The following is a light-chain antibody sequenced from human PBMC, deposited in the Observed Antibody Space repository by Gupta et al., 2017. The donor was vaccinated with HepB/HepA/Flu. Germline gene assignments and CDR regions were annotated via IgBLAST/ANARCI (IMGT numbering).Light chain of an antibody. Sequence: DTQMTHPPSTLSASLGDRLTIPSRASQSVDNLLAWYQQKPGEAPNILISKASILDSGVPSRFSSRASATDFSLTISIRPPDDFATYYRQQEKSYTITFGQGTRLEI. CDR1: QSVDNL. V-gene: IGKV1-5*03. CDR2: KAS. J-gene: IGKJ5*01. CDR3: QQEKSYTIT.